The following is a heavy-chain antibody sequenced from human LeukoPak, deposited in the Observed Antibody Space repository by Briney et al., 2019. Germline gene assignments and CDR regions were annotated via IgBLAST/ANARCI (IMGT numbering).Heavy chain of an antibody. D-gene: IGHD1-26*01. J-gene: IGHJ4*02. CDR3: ARGRAVGEVPLPDY. V-gene: IGHV1-46*01. Sequence: GASVKVSCKTSGYIFVDYFLHWVRQAPGQGLEWMGIINANGGGTRYAQMFQGRVTMTRDVSTRTVYMELSSLTSEDTALYYCARGRAVGEVPLPDYWGQGTLVTVSS. CDR1: GYIFVDYF. CDR2: INANGGGT.